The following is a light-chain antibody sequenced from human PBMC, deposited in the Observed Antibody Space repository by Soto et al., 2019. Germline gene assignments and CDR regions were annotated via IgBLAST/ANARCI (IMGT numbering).Light chain of an antibody. Sequence: DIQLTQSPSFLSASVADRVTITCRASQGVSSYLAWYQQKPGKAPNLLIYGASTLQSGVPSRFSGSGSGTEFTLTISSLQPEDFATYYCQQLNSYPLTFGGGTKVEIK. V-gene: IGKV1-9*01. CDR3: QQLNSYPLT. CDR2: GAS. CDR1: QGVSSY. J-gene: IGKJ4*01.